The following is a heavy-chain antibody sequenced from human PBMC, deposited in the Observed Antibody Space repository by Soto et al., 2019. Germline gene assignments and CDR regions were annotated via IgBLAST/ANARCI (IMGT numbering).Heavy chain of an antibody. D-gene: IGHD6-6*01. CDR1: GFTFSSYA. CDR3: ARGLARQLGDY. J-gene: IGHJ4*02. Sequence: GGSLRLSCAASGFTFSSYAMHWVRQAPGKGLEWVAVISYDGSNKYYADSVKGRFTISRDNSKNTLYLQMNSLRAEDTAVYYCARGLARQLGDYWGQGTLVTVSS. CDR2: ISYDGSNK. V-gene: IGHV3-30-3*01.